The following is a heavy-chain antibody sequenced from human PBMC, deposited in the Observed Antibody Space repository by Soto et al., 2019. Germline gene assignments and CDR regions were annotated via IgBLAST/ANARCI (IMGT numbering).Heavy chain of an antibody. Sequence: EVKLVQSGAEVKKPGATVKISCKVSGYTFTDYYMHWVQQAPGKGLEWMGLVDPEDGETIYAEKFQGRVTITADTSTDTAYMELSSLRSEDTAVYYCATALIAARPQIYYYYGMDVWGQGTTVTVSS. J-gene: IGHJ6*02. V-gene: IGHV1-69-2*01. CDR1: GYTFTDYY. D-gene: IGHD6-6*01. CDR2: VDPEDGET. CDR3: ATALIAARPQIYYYYGMDV.